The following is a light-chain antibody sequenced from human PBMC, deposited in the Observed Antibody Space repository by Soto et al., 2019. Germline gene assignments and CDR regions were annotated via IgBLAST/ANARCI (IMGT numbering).Light chain of an antibody. CDR1: HTVSRN. V-gene: IGKV3-15*01. J-gene: IGKJ2*01. CDR2: GAS. CDR3: QQYNNWYT. Sequence: EIVLTQSPATLSVSPGERATLSCRASHTVSRNVAWYQQKPGQAPRILISGASTRATGIPARFSGSWSGREYTLTISSLPSDDVAVYYFQQYNNWYTFGQGTKLEIK.